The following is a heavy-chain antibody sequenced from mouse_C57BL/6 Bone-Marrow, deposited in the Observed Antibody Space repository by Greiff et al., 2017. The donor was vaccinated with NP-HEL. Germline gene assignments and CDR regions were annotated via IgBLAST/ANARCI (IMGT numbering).Heavy chain of an antibody. Sequence: EVQRVESGGDLVKPGGSLKLSCAASGFTFSSYGMSWVRQTPDKRLEWVATISSGGSYTYYPDSVKGRFTISRDNAKNTLYLQMSSLKSEDTAMYYCARQGCGNYAWFAYWGQGTLVTVSA. CDR1: GFTFSSYG. CDR2: ISSGGSYT. J-gene: IGHJ3*01. D-gene: IGHD2-1*01. CDR3: ARQGCGNYAWFAY. V-gene: IGHV5-6*01.